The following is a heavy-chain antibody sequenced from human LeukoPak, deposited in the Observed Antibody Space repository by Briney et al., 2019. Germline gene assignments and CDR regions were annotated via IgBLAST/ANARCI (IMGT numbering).Heavy chain of an antibody. CDR3: AKDRCSNGIGCYYYYMDV. CDR1: GFTFSSYE. Sequence: GGSLRLSCAASGFTFSSYEMNWVRQAPGKGLEWVSYISSSGSTIYYADSVKGRFTISRDNAKNSLYLQMNSLRGDDTAVYYCAKDRCSNGIGCYYYYMDVWGKGTTVTIYS. J-gene: IGHJ6*03. V-gene: IGHV3-48*03. CDR2: ISSSGSTI. D-gene: IGHD2-8*01.